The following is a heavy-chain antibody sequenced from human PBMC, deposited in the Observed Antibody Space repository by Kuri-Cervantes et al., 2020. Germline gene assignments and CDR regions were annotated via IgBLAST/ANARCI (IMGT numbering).Heavy chain of an antibody. J-gene: IGHJ2*01. D-gene: IGHD1-26*01. CDR3: ARVPAFTYSGSYYWYFDL. CDR1: GFIFDDYG. V-gene: IGHV3-20*04. Sequence: GESLKISCAASGFIFDDYGMSWVRQAPGKGLEWVSGINWNGGSTGYADSVKGRFTISRDDARNSLYLQMNSLRAEDTAFYYCARVPAFTYSGSYYWYFDLWGRGTLVTVSS. CDR2: INWNGGST.